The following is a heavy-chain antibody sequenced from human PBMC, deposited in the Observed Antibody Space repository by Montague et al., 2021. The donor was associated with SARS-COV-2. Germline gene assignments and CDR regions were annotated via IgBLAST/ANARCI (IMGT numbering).Heavy chain of an antibody. J-gene: IGHJ6*03. Sequence: SETLSLTCGVHGGSFSGYSWSWIRQPPGKGLEWIGQIYHSGSTNYNPSLKSRVTISVDTSKNQFSLKLSSVTAADTALYYCRVVPAGIPKGPNFYYMDVWGKGTTVTVSS. CDR2: IYHSGST. D-gene: IGHD2-2*02. CDR1: GGSFSGYS. V-gene: IGHV4-34*01. CDR3: RVVPAGIPKGPNFYYMDV.